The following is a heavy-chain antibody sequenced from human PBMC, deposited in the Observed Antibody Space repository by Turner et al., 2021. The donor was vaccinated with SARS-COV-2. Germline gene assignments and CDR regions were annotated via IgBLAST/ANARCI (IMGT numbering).Heavy chain of an antibody. D-gene: IGHD5-18*01. CDR2: IYDGGGT. Sequence: QLQLQESGPGLGKPSETLSLTWAVRGGSISSRTYYWGWIRQPPGKGLEWIGNIYDGGGTYYNPSLKSRVTISVDTSKNQFFLKLSSVTAADTAVYYCARLMDTAMDYYCMDVWGQGTTVTVSS. CDR3: ARLMDTAMDYYCMDV. V-gene: IGHV4-39*01. CDR1: GGSISSRTYY. J-gene: IGHJ6*02.